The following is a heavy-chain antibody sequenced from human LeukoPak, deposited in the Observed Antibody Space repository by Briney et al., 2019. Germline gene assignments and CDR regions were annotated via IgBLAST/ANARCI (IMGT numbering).Heavy chain of an antibody. Sequence: PSETLSLTCTVSGGSISSSSYYWGWIRQPPGKGLEWIGSIYHSGSTYYNPSLKSRVTISVDTSKNQFSLKLSSVTAADTAVYYCARVSIAAAGQGVNCWGQGTLVTVSS. D-gene: IGHD6-13*01. CDR2: IYHSGST. CDR3: ARVSIAAAGQGVNC. J-gene: IGHJ4*02. CDR1: GGSISSSSYY. V-gene: IGHV4-39*07.